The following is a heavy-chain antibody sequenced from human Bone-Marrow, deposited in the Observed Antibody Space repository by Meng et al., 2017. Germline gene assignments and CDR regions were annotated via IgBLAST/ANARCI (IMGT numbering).Heavy chain of an antibody. CDR1: GFTFSSYA. CDR2: ISYDGSNK. Sequence: GGSLRPSCAASGFTFSSYAMHWVRQAPGKGLEWVAFISYDGSNKYYADSVKGRFTISRDNSKNTLYLQMNSLSAEDTTVYYCAREEEDYYGSGNAFDIWGQGTMVTVSS. CDR3: AREEEDYYGSGNAFDI. J-gene: IGHJ3*02. V-gene: IGHV3-30*04. D-gene: IGHD3-10*01.